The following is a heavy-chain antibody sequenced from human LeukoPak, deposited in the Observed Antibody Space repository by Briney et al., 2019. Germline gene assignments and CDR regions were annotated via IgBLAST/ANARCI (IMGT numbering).Heavy chain of an antibody. J-gene: IGHJ4*02. CDR1: GFTFSSYG. CDR2: ISYDGSNK. D-gene: IGHD3-3*01. CDR3: AKDRDFWSGYSDY. Sequence: GGSLRLSCAASGFTFSSYGMHWVRQAAGKGLEWVAVISYDGSNKYYAASVKGRFTISRDNSKNTLYLQMNSLRAEDTAVYYCAKDRDFWSGYSDYWGQGTLVTVSS. V-gene: IGHV3-30*18.